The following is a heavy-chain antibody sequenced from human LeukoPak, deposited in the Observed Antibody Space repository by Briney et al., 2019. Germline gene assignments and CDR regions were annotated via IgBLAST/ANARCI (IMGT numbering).Heavy chain of an antibody. D-gene: IGHD3-22*01. V-gene: IGHV1-69*05. CDR2: IIPIFGTA. J-gene: IGHJ4*02. CDR1: GGTFSSYA. Sequence: SVKVSCKASGGTFSSYAISWVRQAPGHGLEWRGRIIPIFGTANYAQKFQGRVTITTDESTSTAYMELSSLRSEDTAVYYCARADFKGLTYYYDSIGYSDWGQGTLVTVSS. CDR3: ARADFKGLTYYYDSIGYSD.